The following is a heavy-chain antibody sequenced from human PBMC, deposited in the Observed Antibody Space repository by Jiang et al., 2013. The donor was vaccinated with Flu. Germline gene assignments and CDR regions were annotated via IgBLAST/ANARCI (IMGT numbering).Heavy chain of an antibody. CDR2: IDPSDSYT. V-gene: IGHV5-10-1*01. D-gene: IGHD1-7*01. CDR1: GYSFTNYW. CDR3: ARRRLSGTYYNMDV. J-gene: IGHJ4*02. Sequence: GAEVKKPGESLRISCKGSGYSFTNYWIIWVRQMPGKGLEWMGRIDPSDSYTNYSPSFQGHVTISVDKSLNTTYLQWSSLKASDTAMYFCARRRLSGTYYNMDVWGQGTLVAVSS.